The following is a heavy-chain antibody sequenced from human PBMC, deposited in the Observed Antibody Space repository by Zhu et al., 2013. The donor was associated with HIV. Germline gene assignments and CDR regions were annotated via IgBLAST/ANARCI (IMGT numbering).Heavy chain of an antibody. D-gene: IGHD3-10*01. Sequence: WVRQAPGQGLEWMGGIIPIFGTANYAQKFQGRVTITADESTSTAYMELSSLRSEDTAVYYCARDGDGSGSSPGWFDPWGQGTLGHRLL. CDR3: ARDGDGSGSSPGWFDP. CDR2: IIPIFGTA. J-gene: IGHJ5*02. V-gene: IGHV1-69*01.